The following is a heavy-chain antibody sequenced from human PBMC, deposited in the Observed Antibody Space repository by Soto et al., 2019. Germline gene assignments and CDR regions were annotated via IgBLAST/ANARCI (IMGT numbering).Heavy chain of an antibody. V-gene: IGHV4-30-2*01. J-gene: IGHJ6*02. D-gene: IGHD4-17*01. CDR2: IYHSGST. CDR3: ASYGDYGYGMDV. Sequence: SETLSLTCGFSGGSISSGGYSGSWIRQPPGKGLEWIGYIYHSGSTYYNPSLKSRVTISVDRSKNQFSLKLSSVTAADTAVYYCASYGDYGYGMDVWGQGTTVTVSS. CDR1: GGSISSGGYS.